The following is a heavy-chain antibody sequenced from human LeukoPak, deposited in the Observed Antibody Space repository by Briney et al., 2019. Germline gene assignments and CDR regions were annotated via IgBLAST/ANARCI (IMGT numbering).Heavy chain of an antibody. Sequence: SQTLSLTCTVSRGSISGYSWSWIRQSPGGGLEWIGYIYYSGDTAYNPSLRSRVTLSVDTSKNQFSLQLRSVTTADTAVYYCVRGPYGASISKWFDPWGQGTQVIVSP. J-gene: IGHJ5*02. CDR1: RGSISGYS. CDR2: IYYSGDT. D-gene: IGHD4/OR15-4a*01. V-gene: IGHV4-59*01. CDR3: VRGPYGASISKWFDP.